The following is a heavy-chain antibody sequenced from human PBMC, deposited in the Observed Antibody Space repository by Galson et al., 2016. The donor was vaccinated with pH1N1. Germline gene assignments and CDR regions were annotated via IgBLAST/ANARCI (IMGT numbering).Heavy chain of an antibody. Sequence: SVKVSCKASGGTFSSYGISWVRQAPGQGLEWMGGIIPIFGTANYAQKFQGRVTITADESTSTDYMELSSLRSEDTAVYYCGRVGYGDYSGWLDPWGRGTLVTVSS. D-gene: IGHD4-17*01. J-gene: IGHJ5*02. CDR2: IIPIFGTA. CDR1: GGTFSSYG. CDR3: GRVGYGDYSGWLDP. V-gene: IGHV1-69*13.